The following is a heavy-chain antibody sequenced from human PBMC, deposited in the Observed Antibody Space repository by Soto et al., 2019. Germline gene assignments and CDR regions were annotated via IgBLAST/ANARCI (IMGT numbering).Heavy chain of an antibody. J-gene: IGHJ4*02. CDR3: ARLGYCSGGSCYGSDY. D-gene: IGHD2-15*01. Sequence: SETLSLTCTVSGGSISSGDYWWAWIRQLPGKELEWIGIGSVYYDGTTHSNPSLKSRVIISIATSNNQFSLKLNSVTAADTAVYYCARLGYCSGGSCYGSDYWGQGALVTVSS. V-gene: IGHV4-39*01. CDR1: GGSISSGDYW. CDR2: VYYDGTT.